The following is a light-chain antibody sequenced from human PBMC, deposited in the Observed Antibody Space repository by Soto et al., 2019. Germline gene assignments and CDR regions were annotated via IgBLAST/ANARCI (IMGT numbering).Light chain of an antibody. J-gene: IGKJ4*02. CDR2: DAS. Sequence: EIVLTQSQATLSLSPGERATLSCRASQSISSFLGWYQQKPGQAPRLLIYDASTRATGIPARFSGSGSGTDFTLTISSLEPEDSAIYYCQQRSNWPPLTFGGGTKVEIK. CDR1: QSISSF. CDR3: QQRSNWPPLT. V-gene: IGKV3-11*01.